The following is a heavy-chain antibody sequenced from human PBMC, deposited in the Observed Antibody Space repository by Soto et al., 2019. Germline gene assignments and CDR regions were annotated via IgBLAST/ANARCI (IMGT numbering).Heavy chain of an antibody. CDR3: ARHFPGPRVEYQLPRPYYYYSGMDV. J-gene: IGHJ6*02. Sequence: SETLSLTCAVSGGSISSGGYSWSWIRQPPGKGLEWIGYIYHSGSTYYNPSLKSRVTISVDRSKNQFSLKLSSVTAADTAVYYCARHFPGPRVEYQLPRPYYYYSGMDVWGQGTTVTVS. D-gene: IGHD2-2*01. CDR1: GGSISSGGYS. CDR2: IYHSGST. V-gene: IGHV4-30-2*01.